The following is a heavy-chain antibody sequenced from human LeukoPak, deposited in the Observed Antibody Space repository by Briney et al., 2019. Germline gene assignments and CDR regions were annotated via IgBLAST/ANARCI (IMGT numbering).Heavy chain of an antibody. J-gene: IGHJ4*02. CDR2: ISYDESNT. CDR3: ARDGDGDYVFSYYFDY. Sequence: GGSLRLSCAASGFTFSSCEMNWVRQAPGRGLEWVALISYDESNTFYADSVKGRFTISRDNSKNTLYLQMNSLRVEDTAVYYCARDGDGDYVFSYYFDYWGQGTLVTVSS. D-gene: IGHD4-17*01. V-gene: IGHV3-30*04. CDR1: GFTFSSCE.